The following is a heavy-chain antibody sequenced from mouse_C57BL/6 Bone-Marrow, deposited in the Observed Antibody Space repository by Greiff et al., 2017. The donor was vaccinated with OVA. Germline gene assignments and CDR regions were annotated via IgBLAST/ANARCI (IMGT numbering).Heavy chain of an antibody. D-gene: IGHD1-3*01. V-gene: IGHV1-19*01. Sequence: EVQLQQSGPVLVKPGASVKMSCKASGYTFTDYYMNWVKQSHGKSLEWIGVINPYNGGTSYNQKFKGKATLTVDKSSSTAYMELNSLTSEDSAVYYCAKTSRAPYYAMDYWGQGTSVTVSS. CDR2: INPYNGGT. J-gene: IGHJ4*01. CDR3: AKTSRAPYYAMDY. CDR1: GYTFTDYY.